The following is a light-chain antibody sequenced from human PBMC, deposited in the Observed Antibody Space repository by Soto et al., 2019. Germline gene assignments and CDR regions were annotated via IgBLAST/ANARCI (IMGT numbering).Light chain of an antibody. Sequence: DIQLTQSPSFLSASVGDRVTITCRASQGISSYLAWYQQKPGKAPKLLIYAASTLQSGVPSRFSGSGSGTASTPTISSLQPDDFATYSCQQLNSYPRTFGQGTKVDIK. J-gene: IGKJ1*01. V-gene: IGKV1-9*01. CDR2: AAS. CDR1: QGISSY. CDR3: QQLNSYPRT.